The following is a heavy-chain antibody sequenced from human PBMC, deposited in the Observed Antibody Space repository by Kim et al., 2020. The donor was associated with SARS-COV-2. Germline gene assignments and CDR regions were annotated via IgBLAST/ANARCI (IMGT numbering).Heavy chain of an antibody. J-gene: IGHJ6*02. CDR1: GFTFSSYG. CDR3: AKELGGEYPMDV. Sequence: GGSLRLSCAASGFTFSSYGMHWVRQAPGKGLEWVAVISYDGSNKYYADSVKGRFTISRDNSKNTLYLQMNSLRAEDTAVYYCAKELGGEYPMDVWGQGTTVTVSS. CDR2: ISYDGSNK. V-gene: IGHV3-30*18. D-gene: IGHD3-10*01.